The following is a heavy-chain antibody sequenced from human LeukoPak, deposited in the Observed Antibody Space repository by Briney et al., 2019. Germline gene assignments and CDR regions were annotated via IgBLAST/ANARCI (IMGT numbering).Heavy chain of an antibody. CDR3: ARSISSRVGIFDY. CDR1: GYTFTGYY. J-gene: IGHJ4*02. Sequence: GASVKVSCKASGYTFTGYYMHWARQAPGQGLEWMGWINPNSGGTNYAQKFQGRVTMTRDTSISTAYMELSRLRSDDTAVYYCARSISSRVGIFDYWGQGTLVTVSS. D-gene: IGHD6-13*01. CDR2: INPNSGGT. V-gene: IGHV1-2*02.